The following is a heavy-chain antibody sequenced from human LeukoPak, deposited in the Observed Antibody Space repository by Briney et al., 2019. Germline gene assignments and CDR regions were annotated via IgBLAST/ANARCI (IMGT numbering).Heavy chain of an antibody. CDR2: ISGSGDST. V-gene: IGHV3-23*01. J-gene: IGHJ6*03. CDR1: GFSVRTNY. CDR3: ANGGQYQFRFKYYSYYYMDV. Sequence: PGGSLRLSCAASGFSVRTNYMSWVRQAPGKGLEWVSSISGSGDSTFYADSVKGRFTISRDNSKNSLYLQMNDLRAADTGVYYCANGGQYQFRFKYYSYYYMDVWGKGTMVIVSS. D-gene: IGHD2-2*01.